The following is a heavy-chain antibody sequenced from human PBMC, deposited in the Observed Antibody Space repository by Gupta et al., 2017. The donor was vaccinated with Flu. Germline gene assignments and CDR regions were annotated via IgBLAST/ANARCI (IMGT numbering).Heavy chain of an antibody. CDR3: ARDSSSWSMIYFYYYGLDV. J-gene: IGHJ6*02. CDR2: INNDGSST. D-gene: IGHD6-13*01. Sequence: EVQLGESGGGLVKRGGSLRLSCAASGFTFSSYWMHWVRKAPGKGLVWVSRINNDGSSTTYADSVKGRFTISRDNAKNTLYLQMNSLRADDTAVYYCARDSSSWSMIYFYYYGLDVWGQGTSVTVSS. CDR1: GFTFSSYW. V-gene: IGHV3-74*01.